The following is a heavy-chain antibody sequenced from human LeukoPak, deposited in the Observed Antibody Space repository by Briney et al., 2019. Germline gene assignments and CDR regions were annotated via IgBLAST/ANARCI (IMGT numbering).Heavy chain of an antibody. Sequence: PGRFLRLSCAASGFTFSSYAMHWVRQAPGKGLEWVAVISYDGSNKYYADSVKGRFTISRDNSKNTLYLQMNSLRAEDTAVYYCARDARSIAAAGTKGRYFDYWGQGTLVTVSS. CDR2: ISYDGSNK. D-gene: IGHD6-13*01. CDR1: GFTFSSYA. CDR3: ARDARSIAAAGTKGRYFDY. J-gene: IGHJ4*02. V-gene: IGHV3-30-3*01.